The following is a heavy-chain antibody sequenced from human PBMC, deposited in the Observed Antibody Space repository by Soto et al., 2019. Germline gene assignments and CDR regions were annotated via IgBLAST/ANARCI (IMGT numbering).Heavy chain of an antibody. CDR3: ARGSSTHYSSYDAFDI. CDR1: GYTFTGYY. CDR2: INPNSAGT. D-gene: IGHD6-6*01. V-gene: IGHV1-2*02. J-gene: IGHJ3*02. Sequence: VQLVQSGAEMKKPGASVKVSCKASGYTFTGYYIHWVRQAPGQGLEWMAWINPNSAGTNYAQKFQGRVTMTRDTSIRTAYMELSRLRSDDTAVYYCARGSSTHYSSYDAFDIWGQGTMVTVSS.